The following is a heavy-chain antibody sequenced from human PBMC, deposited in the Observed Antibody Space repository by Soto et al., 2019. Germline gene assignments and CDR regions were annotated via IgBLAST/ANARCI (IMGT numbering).Heavy chain of an antibody. J-gene: IGHJ4*02. Sequence: VGSLRLSCEGSGFTFSDYCISWIRQAPGKGLEWISYSSNSGTFSRYADSVKGRFSVSRDNTKNLLYLQMNSLRAEDTAVYYCARSGDNYNRLDYWGQGTPVTVSS. D-gene: IGHD1-1*01. CDR3: ARSGDNYNRLDY. V-gene: IGHV3-11*06. CDR2: SSNSGTFS. CDR1: GFTFSDYC.